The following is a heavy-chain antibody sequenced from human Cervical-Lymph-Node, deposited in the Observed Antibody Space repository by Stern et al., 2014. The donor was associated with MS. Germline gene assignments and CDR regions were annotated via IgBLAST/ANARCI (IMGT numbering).Heavy chain of an antibody. CDR2: IWYDGSNP. J-gene: IGHJ4*02. CDR1: GFRFSRYA. Sequence: VQLVESGGGVVQPGRALRLSCAASGFRFSRYAMHCVRQAPGKGQEWAALIWYDGSNPYYADSVTGRFTISRDNFKNTLYLQMNSLRAEDTAVYYCASAYSSSHYYFDYWGQGTLVTVSS. CDR3: ASAYSSSHYYFDY. V-gene: IGHV3-33*01. D-gene: IGHD6-13*01.